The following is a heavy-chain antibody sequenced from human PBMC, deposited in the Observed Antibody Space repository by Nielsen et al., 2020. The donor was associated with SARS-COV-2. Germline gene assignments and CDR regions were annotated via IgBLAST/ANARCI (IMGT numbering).Heavy chain of an antibody. J-gene: IGHJ6*02. CDR3: ARDTPSIVVVTAIPLFYGMDV. D-gene: IGHD2-21*02. CDR2: ISYDGSNK. Sequence: WIRQPPGKGLGWVAVISYDGSNKYYADSVKGRFTISRDNSKNTLYLQMNSLRAEDAAVYYCARDTPSIVVVTAIPLFYGMDVWGQGTTVTVSS. V-gene: IGHV3-33*05.